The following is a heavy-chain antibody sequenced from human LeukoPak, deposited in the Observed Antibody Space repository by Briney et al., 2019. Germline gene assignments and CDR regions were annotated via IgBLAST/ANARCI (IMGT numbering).Heavy chain of an antibody. V-gene: IGHV4-34*01. CDR2: INHSGRT. Sequence: SETLSLTCAVYGGSFSGYYWSWIRQPPGKGLEWIGEINHSGRTNYNPSLKSRVTISVKTSTKESSLTLGAVTGAATAVYSCATSSAGEQVDYWGQGTLVTVSS. D-gene: IGHD3-16*01. CDR3: ATSSAGEQVDY. CDR1: GGSFSGYY. J-gene: IGHJ4*02.